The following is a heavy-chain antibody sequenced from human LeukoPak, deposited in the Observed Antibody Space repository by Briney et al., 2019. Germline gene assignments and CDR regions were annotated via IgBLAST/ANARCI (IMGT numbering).Heavy chain of an antibody. V-gene: IGHV3-30*03. CDR1: GFTFSSYG. D-gene: IGHD3/OR15-3a*01. CDR2: ISYDGSNK. Sequence: PTGRPLRLSCAASGFTFSSYGMHWVRQAPGKGLEWVAVISYDGSNKYYADSVKGRFTISRENSKNTLYLQMNSLRAEDTAVYYCATPTGLGYYYGMDVWGQGTTVTVSS. CDR3: ATPTGLGYYYGMDV. J-gene: IGHJ6*02.